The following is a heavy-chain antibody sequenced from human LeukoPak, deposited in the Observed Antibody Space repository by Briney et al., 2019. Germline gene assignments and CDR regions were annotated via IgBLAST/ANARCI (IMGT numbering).Heavy chain of an antibody. J-gene: IGHJ4*02. D-gene: IGHD6-13*01. CDR2: ISSSGSTI. CDR1: GFTFSDHY. V-gene: IGHV3-11*04. Sequence: PGGSLRLSCAASGFTFSDHYMSWIRRAPGKGLEWVSYISSSGSTIYYADSVKGRFTISRDNAKNTLYLQMDSLRAEDTAVYYCAKVVKQQLVSGFDYWGQGTLVTVSS. CDR3: AKVVKQQLVSGFDY.